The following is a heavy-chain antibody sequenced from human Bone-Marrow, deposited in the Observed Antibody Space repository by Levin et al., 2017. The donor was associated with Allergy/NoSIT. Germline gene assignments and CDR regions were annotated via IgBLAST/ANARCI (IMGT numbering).Heavy chain of an antibody. Sequence: PSETLSLTCTVSGGSISGYYWSWVRQPPGKGLEWVGHIFYSGSTNYNPSLKSRVTISINTSKNQFSLNLTSVTAADTAFYYCARSVAGECDYWGQGTLVTVSS. CDR2: IFYSGST. J-gene: IGHJ4*02. D-gene: IGHD3-10*01. CDR3: ARSVAGECDY. CDR1: GGSISGYY. V-gene: IGHV4-59*01.